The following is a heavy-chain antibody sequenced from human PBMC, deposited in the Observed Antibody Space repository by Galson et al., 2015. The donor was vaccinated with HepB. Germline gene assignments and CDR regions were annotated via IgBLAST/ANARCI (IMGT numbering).Heavy chain of an antibody. J-gene: IGHJ6*03. CDR1: GYTFTSYY. D-gene: IGHD2-2*01. V-gene: IGHV1-46*01. CDR2: INPSGGST. Sequence: SVKVSCKASGYTFTSYYMHWVRQAPGQGLEWMGIINPSGGSTSYAQKFQGRVTITKDTSKNQVVLTMTNMDPVDTATYYCARETEGRYCSSTSCYVTYYYYYMDVWGKGTTVTVSS. CDR3: ARETEGRYCSSTSCYVTYYYYYMDV.